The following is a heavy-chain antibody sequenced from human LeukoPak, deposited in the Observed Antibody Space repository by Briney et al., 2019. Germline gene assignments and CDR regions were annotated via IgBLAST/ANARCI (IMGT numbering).Heavy chain of an antibody. J-gene: IGHJ3*02. Sequence: GGSLRLSCAASGFTFSSYAMSWVRQAPGKRLEGVSAISGSGGSTYYADSVKGRFTISRDNSKNTLYLQMNSLRAEDTAVYYCAKDQGFYGGNSGAFDIWGQGTMVTVSS. CDR1: GFTFSSYA. CDR3: AKDQGFYGGNSGAFDI. V-gene: IGHV3-23*01. CDR2: ISGSGGST. D-gene: IGHD4-23*01.